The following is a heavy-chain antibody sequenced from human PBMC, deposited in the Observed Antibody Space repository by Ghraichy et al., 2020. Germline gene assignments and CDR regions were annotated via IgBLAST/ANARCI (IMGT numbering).Heavy chain of an antibody. V-gene: IGHV1-69*13. CDR3: ASSPAQQPYYYYGMDV. D-gene: IGHD6-13*01. CDR2: IIPIFGTA. Sequence: SVKVSCKASGGTFSSYAISWVRQAPGQGLEWMGGIIPIFGTANYAQKFQGRVTITADESTSTAYMELSSLRSEDTAVYYCASSPAQQPYYYYGMDVWGQAPRSPSP. CDR1: GGTFSSYA. J-gene: IGHJ6*02.